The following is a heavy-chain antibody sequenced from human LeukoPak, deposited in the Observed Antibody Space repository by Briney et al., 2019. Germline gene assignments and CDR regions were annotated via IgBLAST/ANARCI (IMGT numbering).Heavy chain of an antibody. CDR1: GFTFSSYA. V-gene: IGHV3-23*01. D-gene: IGHD2-15*01. J-gene: IGHJ6*02. CDR2: ISGSGGST. Sequence: GGSLRLSCAASGFTFSSYAMSWVRQAPGKGLEWVSAISGSGGSTYYADSVKGRLTISRDNSKNTLYLQMNSLRAEDTAVYYCAKGPGYCSGGSCRKYYYGMDVWGQGTTVTVSS. CDR3: AKGPGYCSGGSCRKYYYGMDV.